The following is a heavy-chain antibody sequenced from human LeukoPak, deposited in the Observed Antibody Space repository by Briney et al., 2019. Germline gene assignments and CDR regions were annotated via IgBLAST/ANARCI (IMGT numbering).Heavy chain of an antibody. CDR1: GFTFSNYA. CDR2: ISGSGETT. CDR3: VRGGFRYPFDI. D-gene: IGHD1-14*01. J-gene: IGHJ3*02. V-gene: IGHV3-23*01. Sequence: GGSLRLSCTASGFTFSNYAMTWVRQAPGKGLEWVSAISGSGETTYYADSVKGRFTISRDNAKNSLYLQMNSLRAEDTAVYYCVRGGFRYPFDIWGQGTMVTVSS.